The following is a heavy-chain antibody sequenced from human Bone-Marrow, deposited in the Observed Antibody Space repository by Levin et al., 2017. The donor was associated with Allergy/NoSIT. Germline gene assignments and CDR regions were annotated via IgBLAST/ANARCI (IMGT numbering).Heavy chain of an antibody. CDR2: VFYTGGA. V-gene: IGHV4-39*01. Sequence: KSSETLSLTCAVSGGSISNTTYHWVWIRQPPGKGLEWIGNVFYTGGAHYTPSLKSRVTISVDTSKNQFSLNMTSVTATDTAIYYCARKHCSSTRCSTGWGGWFDPWGQGILVTVSS. D-gene: IGHD2-2*01. CDR3: ARKHCSSTRCSTGWGGWFDP. CDR1: GGSISNTTYH. J-gene: IGHJ5*02.